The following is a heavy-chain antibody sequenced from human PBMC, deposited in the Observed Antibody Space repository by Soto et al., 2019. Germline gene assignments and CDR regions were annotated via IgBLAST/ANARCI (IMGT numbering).Heavy chain of an antibody. J-gene: IGHJ6*03. D-gene: IGHD4-4*01. CDR1: GFTFSSYA. CDR2: ISGSGGST. Sequence: GGSLRLSCAASGFTFSSYAKSWVRQAPGKGLEWVSAISGSGGSTYYADSVKGRFTISRDNSKNTLYLQMNSLRAEDTAVYYCASTVTTDYYNYMDVWGKGTTVTVSS. V-gene: IGHV3-23*01. CDR3: ASTVTTDYYNYMDV.